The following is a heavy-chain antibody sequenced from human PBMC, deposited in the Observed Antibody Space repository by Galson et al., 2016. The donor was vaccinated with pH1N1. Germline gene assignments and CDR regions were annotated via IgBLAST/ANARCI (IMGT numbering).Heavy chain of an antibody. CDR1: GVTVSNNY. CDR2: IYSGGDT. CDR3: ARDTGA. V-gene: IGHV3-53*01. J-gene: IGHJ5*02. Sequence: SLRLSCAASGVTVSNNYMSWVRQAPGKGLEWVSCIYSGGDTYYADSVKGRFTVSRDSSKNTVYLQMNSLRAEDTAVYYCARDTGAWGQGTLATVSS. D-gene: IGHD7-27*01.